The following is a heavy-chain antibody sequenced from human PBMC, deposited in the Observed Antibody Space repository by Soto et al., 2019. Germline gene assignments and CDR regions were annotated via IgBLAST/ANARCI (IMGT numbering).Heavy chain of an antibody. CDR2: VYYSGTT. D-gene: IGHD4-17*01. V-gene: IGHV4-61*01. J-gene: IGHJ4*02. CDR3: ARTTAVPNTLRSRYFFDY. Sequence: SKTLSLTCSVSGGSVSDKTYYWSWIRQPPGKRLEWIGYVYYSGTTNYNPSLKSRVTISVDLSKNRFSLRLSSVTTADTALYYCARTTAVPNTLRSRYFFDYWGQGSLVTVS. CDR1: GGSVSDKTYY.